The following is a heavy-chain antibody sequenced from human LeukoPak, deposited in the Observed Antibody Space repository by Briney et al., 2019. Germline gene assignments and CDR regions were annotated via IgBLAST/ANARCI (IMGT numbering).Heavy chain of an antibody. CDR1: GFTFSSYS. CDR2: ISSTSSYI. CDR3: ARERDGYTHDAFDI. J-gene: IGHJ3*02. V-gene: IGHV3-21*01. D-gene: IGHD5-24*01. Sequence: GGSLRLSCAASGFTFSSYSMNWVRQAPRKGLEWVSSISSTSSYIYYADSVKGRFTISRDNAKNSLYLQMNSLRAEDTAVYYCARERDGYTHDAFDIWGQGTMVTVSS.